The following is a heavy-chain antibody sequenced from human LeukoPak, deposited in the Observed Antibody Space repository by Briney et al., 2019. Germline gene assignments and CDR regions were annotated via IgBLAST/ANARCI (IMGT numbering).Heavy chain of an antibody. D-gene: IGHD1-1*01. CDR2: ISSSRNYI. V-gene: IGHV3-21*01. J-gene: IGHJ4*02. Sequence: GGSLRLSCAASGFHFSSYAMNWVRQAPGKGLEWVSSISSSRNYIYYADSVKGRFTISRDNAKNSLYLQMNSLRAEDTAVYYCAIRTTGTTWFDYWGQGTLVTVSS. CDR1: GFHFSSYA. CDR3: AIRTTGTTWFDY.